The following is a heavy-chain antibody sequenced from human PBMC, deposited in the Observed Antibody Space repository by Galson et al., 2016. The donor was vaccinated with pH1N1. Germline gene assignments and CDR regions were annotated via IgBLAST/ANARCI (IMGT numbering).Heavy chain of an antibody. Sequence: LSLTCTVSGGSISSGSSYWSWIRQPAGKGLEWIGYIYTSGSTNYNPSLKSRVTISVDTSKNQFSLKLSSVTAADTAVYYCARANYGDYVGWFDPWGQGTMIIVSS. CDR2: IYTSGST. J-gene: IGHJ5*02. CDR3: ARANYGDYVGWFDP. CDR1: GGSISSGSSY. V-gene: IGHV4-61*09. D-gene: IGHD4-17*01.